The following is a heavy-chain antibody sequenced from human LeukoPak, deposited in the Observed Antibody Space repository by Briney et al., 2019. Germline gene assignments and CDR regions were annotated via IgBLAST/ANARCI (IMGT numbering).Heavy chain of an antibody. D-gene: IGHD3-3*01. CDR2: IGGSGGSP. Sequence: PGGSLRLSCAAYGITFSNYAMTWDRQAQGKGLEWVSIIGGSGGSPNYADSVKGRFTISRDNSKNTLYLQMNSLRAEDTAVYYCAKTMGSIFSPFDDWGQGTLVTVSS. CDR3: AKTMGSIFSPFDD. V-gene: IGHV3-23*01. J-gene: IGHJ4*02. CDR1: GITFSNYA.